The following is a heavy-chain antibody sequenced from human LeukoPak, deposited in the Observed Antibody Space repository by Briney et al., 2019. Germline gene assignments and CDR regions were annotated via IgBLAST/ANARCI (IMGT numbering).Heavy chain of an antibody. J-gene: IGHJ4*02. CDR3: AKNGPRNNCYYFDY. D-gene: IGHD1/OR15-1a*01. V-gene: IGHV3-23*01. CDR1: GFTFSSYA. Sequence: PGGSLGLSCTASGFTFSSYAMSWVRQAPGKGLEWVSAITGSGGSTYYADSVKGRFTISRDNSKNTLSLQMSSLRAEDTALYYCAKNGPRNNCYYFDYWGQGTLVTVSS. CDR2: ITGSGGST.